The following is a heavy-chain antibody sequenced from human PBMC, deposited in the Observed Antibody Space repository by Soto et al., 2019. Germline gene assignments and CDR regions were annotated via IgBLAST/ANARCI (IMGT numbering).Heavy chain of an antibody. CDR1: GYSFTSYW. CDR3: ASSGYCSSTSCYRGLYYYYGMDV. CDR2: IYPGDSDT. Sequence: GESLKISCKGSGYSFTSYWIGWVRQMPGKGLEWMGIIYPGDSDTRYSPSFQGQVTISADKSISTAYLQWSSLKASDTAMYYCASSGYCSSTSCYRGLYYYYGMDVWGQGTTVTVSS. V-gene: IGHV5-51*01. J-gene: IGHJ6*02. D-gene: IGHD2-2*02.